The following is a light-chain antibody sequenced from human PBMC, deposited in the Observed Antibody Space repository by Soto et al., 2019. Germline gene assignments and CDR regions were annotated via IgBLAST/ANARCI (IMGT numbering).Light chain of an antibody. V-gene: IGKV1-5*01. CDR1: RDISNY. Sequence: DIQMAQSPSSLSACIGGRVTITCQASRDISNYLSWYQQKPGKAPKLLIYDASSLESGVPSRFSGSGSGTEFTLTISSLQPDDFATYYCQQYNSYSPSFGQGTKVDI. CDR2: DAS. J-gene: IGKJ1*01. CDR3: QQYNSYSPS.